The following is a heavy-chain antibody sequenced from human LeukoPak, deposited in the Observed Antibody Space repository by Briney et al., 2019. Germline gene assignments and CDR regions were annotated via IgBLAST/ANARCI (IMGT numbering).Heavy chain of an antibody. CDR2: INHSGST. CDR1: GGSFSGYY. V-gene: IGHV4-34*01. J-gene: IGHJ5*02. D-gene: IGHD2-21*02. Sequence: SETLSLTCAVYGGSFSGYYWSWIRQPPGKGLEWIGEINHSGSTNYNPSLKSRDTISVDTSKNQFSLKLSSVTAADTAVYYCARGDPCGGGDCYSNWFDPWGQGTLVTVSS. CDR3: ARGDPCGGGDCYSNWFDP.